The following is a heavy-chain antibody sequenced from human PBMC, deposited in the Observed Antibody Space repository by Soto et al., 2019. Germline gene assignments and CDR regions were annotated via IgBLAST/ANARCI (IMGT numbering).Heavy chain of an antibody. CDR2: IRPDGSER. Sequence: AGALRLSCAASGFSFNSYWMNWVVQAPGKGLEWVGNIRPDGSERNYVDSVKGRFTISRDNAKNSLYPQMNTLRAEATAVYYCARGFPTDAFDIWGQGTMVTVSS. CDR3: ARGFPTDAFDI. CDR1: GFSFNSYW. D-gene: IGHD2-21*01. J-gene: IGHJ3*02. V-gene: IGHV3-7*02.